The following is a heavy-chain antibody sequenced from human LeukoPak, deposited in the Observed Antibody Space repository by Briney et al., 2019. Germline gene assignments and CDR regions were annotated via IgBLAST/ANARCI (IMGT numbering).Heavy chain of an antibody. D-gene: IGHD3-3*01. CDR2: INPNSGGT. Sequence: ASVKVSCKASGYTFTGYYMHWVRQAPGQGLEWMGWINPNSGGTNYAQKFQGRVTMTRDTSNSTAYMELSRLRSDDTAVYYCARDIDFWSGYSIDYWGQGTLVTVSS. CDR1: GYTFTGYY. J-gene: IGHJ4*02. V-gene: IGHV1-2*02. CDR3: ARDIDFWSGYSIDY.